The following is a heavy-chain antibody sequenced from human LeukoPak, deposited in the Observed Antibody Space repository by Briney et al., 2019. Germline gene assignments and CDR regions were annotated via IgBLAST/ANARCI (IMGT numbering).Heavy chain of an antibody. V-gene: IGHV3-48*02. D-gene: IGHD3-9*01. CDR3: AAGFILTGSSADY. CDR1: GFTFSSYS. CDR2: ISSSSSTI. J-gene: IGHJ4*02. Sequence: PGGSLRLSCAASGFTFSSYSMNWVRQAPRKGLEWVSYISSSSSTIYYADSVKGRFTISRDNAKNSLYLQMNSLRDEDTAVYYCAAGFILTGSSADYWGQGTLVIVSS.